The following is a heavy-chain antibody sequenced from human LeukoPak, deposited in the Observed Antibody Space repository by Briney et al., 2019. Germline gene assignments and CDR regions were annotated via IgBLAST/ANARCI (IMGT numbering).Heavy chain of an antibody. Sequence: SETLSLTCTVSGGSISSSSYYWGWIRQPPGKGLEWIGSIYYSGSTYYNPSLKSRVTISVDTSKNQFSLKLSSVTAADTAVYYCARLRSYGDAARGSAAGTDFDYWGQGTLVTVSS. V-gene: IGHV4-39*07. D-gene: IGHD6-13*01. J-gene: IGHJ4*02. CDR3: ARLRSYGDAARGSAAGTDFDY. CDR2: IYYSGST. CDR1: GGSISSSSYY.